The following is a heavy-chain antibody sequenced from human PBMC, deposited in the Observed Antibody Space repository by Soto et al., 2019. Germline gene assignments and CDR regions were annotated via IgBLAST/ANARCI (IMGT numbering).Heavy chain of an antibody. D-gene: IGHD3-10*01. CDR2: ISYDGSNK. CDR1: GFPFTTYG. Sequence: QVQLVESGGGVVQPGRSLRLSCAASGFPFTTYGMHWVREGPGKGLEWVAVISYDGSNKYYADSVKGRFTISRDNSKNPLYLQMNSLRPEDTALYYCVGGQYYFDYRGQGTLVTVS. V-gene: IGHV3-30*03. CDR3: VGGQYYFDY. J-gene: IGHJ4*02.